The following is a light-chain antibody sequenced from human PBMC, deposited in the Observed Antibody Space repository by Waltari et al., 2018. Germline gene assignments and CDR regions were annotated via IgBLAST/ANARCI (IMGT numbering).Light chain of an antibody. J-gene: IGLJ1*01. CDR2: STD. V-gene: IGLV1-44*01. Sequence: QSVVTQPPSASGTPGQRVTISCSGGSSNLGVTILKWYQHFPGSAPKLLIYSTDQRPSGVPDRFSGSKSGTSASLAISGLQSEDEAEYYCEVWDDSLTGRVFGTGTKVTVL. CDR1: SSNLGVTI. CDR3: EVWDDSLTGRV.